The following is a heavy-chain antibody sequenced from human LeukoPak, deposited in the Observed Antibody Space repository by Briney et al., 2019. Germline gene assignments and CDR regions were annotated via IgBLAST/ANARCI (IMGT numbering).Heavy chain of an antibody. V-gene: IGHV3-7*01. CDR1: GFTFSSYW. D-gene: IGHD1-26*01. CDR3: ARDAASGSSST. J-gene: IGHJ5*02. Sequence: GGSLRLSCAASGFTFSSYWMSWVRQAPGKGLEWVANIKQDGSEKYYVDSVKGRFTISRDDAKNSLYLQMNSLRAEDTAVYYCARDAASGSSSTWGQGTLVTVSS. CDR2: IKQDGSEK.